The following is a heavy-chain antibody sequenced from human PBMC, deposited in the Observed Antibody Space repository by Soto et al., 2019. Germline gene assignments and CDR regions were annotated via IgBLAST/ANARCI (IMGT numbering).Heavy chain of an antibody. CDR2: IYYSGST. J-gene: IGHJ4*02. D-gene: IGHD6-13*01. CDR3: ARLIAAAGGNRAY. CDR1: GGSISSGGYY. Sequence: SETLSLTCTVSGGSISSGGYYWSWIRQPPGKGLEWIGSIYYSGSTYYNPSLKSRVTISADTSKNQFSLKLSSVTAADTAVYYCARLIAAAGGNRAYWGQGTLVTVSS. V-gene: IGHV4-39*01.